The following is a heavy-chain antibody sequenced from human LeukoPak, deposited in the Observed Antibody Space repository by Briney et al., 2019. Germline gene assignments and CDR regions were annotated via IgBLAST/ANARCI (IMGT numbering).Heavy chain of an antibody. CDR2: TYYGGNT. D-gene: IGHD1-1*01. CDR1: GVSVSSSSYY. J-gene: IGHJ4*02. Sequence: SETLSLTCTVSGVSVSSSSYYWGWIRQPPGKGLECIATTYYGGNTYYNPSLKSRVTISVDTSKNQFSLKVSSATATDTAVYYCASLGWNGDYWGQGTLVTVSS. CDR3: ASLGWNGDY. V-gene: IGHV4-39*01.